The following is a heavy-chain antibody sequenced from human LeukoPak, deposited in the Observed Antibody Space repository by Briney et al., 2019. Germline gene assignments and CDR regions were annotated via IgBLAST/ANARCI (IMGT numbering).Heavy chain of an antibody. Sequence: GGSLRLSCAASGFTVSSNYMSWVRQAPGKGLEWVSVIYSGGSTYYSDSVKGRFTISRDNSKNTLSLQMNSLRAEDTAVYYCAKAVAGIFDPWGQGTLVTVSS. CDR2: IYSGGST. D-gene: IGHD6-19*01. J-gene: IGHJ5*02. CDR1: GFTVSSNY. CDR3: AKAVAGIFDP. V-gene: IGHV3-66*01.